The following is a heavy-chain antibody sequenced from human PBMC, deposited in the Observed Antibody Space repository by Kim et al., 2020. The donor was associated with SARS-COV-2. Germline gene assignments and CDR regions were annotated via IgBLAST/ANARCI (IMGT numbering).Heavy chain of an antibody. J-gene: IGHJ6*01. CDR3: AGESRTPLPYFYYCVD. V-gene: IGHV3-7*03. CDR1: GFIFGIYW. D-gene: IGHD2-15*01. Sequence: GGSLRLSCEASGFIFGIYWMTWVRQAPGKGLEWVANISSDGSTQYLVAAVGGRSISRDNTDNTPYLQQMNIITPETTADYCAGESRTPLPYFYYCVD. CDR2: ISSDGSTQ.